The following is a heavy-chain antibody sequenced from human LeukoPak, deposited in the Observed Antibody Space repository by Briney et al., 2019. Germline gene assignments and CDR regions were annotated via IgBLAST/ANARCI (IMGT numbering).Heavy chain of an antibody. CDR3: ARDALDYDYYYYYDMDV. V-gene: IGHV3-23*01. Sequence: PGGSLRLSCAASGVTFSSYAMSLVRQAPGKGLEWVSAISESGGSTYYADSVKGRFTISRDNSKYTLYLQMNSLRAEDTAVYYCARDALDYDYYYYYDMDVWGKGTTVTVSS. J-gene: IGHJ6*03. D-gene: IGHD4-17*01. CDR1: GVTFSSYA. CDR2: ISESGGST.